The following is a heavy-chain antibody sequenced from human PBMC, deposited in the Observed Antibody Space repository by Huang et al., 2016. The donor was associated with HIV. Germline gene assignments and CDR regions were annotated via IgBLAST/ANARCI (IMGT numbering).Heavy chain of an antibody. V-gene: IGHV3-30*18. Sequence: VRLVQSGGGVVQPGRSLILSCAASGITFRNYAMHWVLQATGTAADGSGQYYVDSVKGRFIISKDNYNETLFLEMRSLKSEDTAVYFCAKDQGQWLAYFDSWGQGTLVTVSS. J-gene: IGHJ4*02. CDR3: AKDQGQWLAYFDS. D-gene: IGHD6-19*01. CDR1: GITFRNYA. CDR2: ADGSGQ.